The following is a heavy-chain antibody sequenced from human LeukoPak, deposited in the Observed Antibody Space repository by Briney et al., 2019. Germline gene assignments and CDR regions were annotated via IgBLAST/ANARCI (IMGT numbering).Heavy chain of an antibody. CDR1: GFTFSSYG. CDR3: AREKIEDGTDFDH. Sequence: GGSLRLSCAASGFTFSSYGMYWVRQPPGKGLEWVAVIWYDGSNKGYADSVKGRFTISRDNSKNTPYLQMTNLRAEDTGVYYCAREKIEDGTDFDHWGQGTLVTVSS. V-gene: IGHV3-33*07. D-gene: IGHD5-24*01. J-gene: IGHJ4*02. CDR2: IWYDGSNK.